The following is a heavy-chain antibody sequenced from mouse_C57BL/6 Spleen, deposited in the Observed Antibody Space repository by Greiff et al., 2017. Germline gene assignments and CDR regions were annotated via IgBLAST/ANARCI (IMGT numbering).Heavy chain of an antibody. V-gene: IGHV1-82*01. J-gene: IGHJ2*01. CDR1: GYAFSSSW. Sequence: VHLVESRPELVKPGASVKISCKASGYAFSSSWMNWVKQRPGTGLAWLGRIYPGDGDTNYNGKFKGKATLTADKSSSTAYMRLSSLTSVDSAVCVCASEGDFDYWGQGTTLTVSS. CDR2: IYPGDGDT. CDR3: ASEGDFDY.